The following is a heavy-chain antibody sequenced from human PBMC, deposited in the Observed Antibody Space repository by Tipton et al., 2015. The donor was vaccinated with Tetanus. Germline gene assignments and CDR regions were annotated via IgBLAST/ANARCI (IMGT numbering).Heavy chain of an antibody. CDR1: GFTFSSYA. CDR2: ISGSGGST. Sequence: SLRLSCAASGFTFSSYAMSWVRQAPGKGLEWVSVISGSGGSTYYADSVKGRFTISRDKSKNTLYLQMHSLRAEDTAVYYCAKDQFAEDDCWGQGTLVTVSS. CDR3: AKDQFAEDDC. D-gene: IGHD3-10*01. V-gene: IGHV3-23*01. J-gene: IGHJ4*02.